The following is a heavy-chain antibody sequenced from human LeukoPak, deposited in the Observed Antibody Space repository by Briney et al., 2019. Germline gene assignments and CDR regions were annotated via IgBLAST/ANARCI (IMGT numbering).Heavy chain of an antibody. V-gene: IGHV1-69*01. Sequence: GASVKVSCKASGGTFSSYAISWVRQAPGQGLEWMGGIIPIFGTANYAQKFQGRVTVTADESTSTAYMELSSLRSEDTAVYYCARGVMEGWYYFDYWGQGTLVTVSS. CDR2: IIPIFGTA. CDR3: ARGVMEGWYYFDY. J-gene: IGHJ4*02. D-gene: IGHD6-19*01. CDR1: GGTFSSYA.